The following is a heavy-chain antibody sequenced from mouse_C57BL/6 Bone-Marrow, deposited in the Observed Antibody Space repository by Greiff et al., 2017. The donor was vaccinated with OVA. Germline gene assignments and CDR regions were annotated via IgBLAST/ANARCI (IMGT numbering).Heavy chain of an antibody. CDR3: ARGLGRRYFDV. CDR1: GFTFSSYG. CDR2: ISSGGSYT. Sequence: EVHLVESGGDLVKPGGSLKLSCAASGFTFSSYGMSWVRQTPDKRLEWVATISSGGSYTYYPDSVKGRFTISRDNAKNTLYLQMSSLKSEDTAMYYCARGLGRRYFDVWGTGTTVTVSS. J-gene: IGHJ1*03. D-gene: IGHD4-1*01. V-gene: IGHV5-6*01.